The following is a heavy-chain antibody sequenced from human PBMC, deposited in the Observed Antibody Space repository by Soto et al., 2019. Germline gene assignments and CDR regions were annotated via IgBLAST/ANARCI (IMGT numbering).Heavy chain of an antibody. V-gene: IGHV3-33*01. J-gene: IGHJ4*02. CDR3: ASYRARYDFWSGYFDY. D-gene: IGHD3-3*01. Sequence: QVQLVESGGGVVQPGRSLRLSCAASGFTFSSYGMHWVRQAPGKGLEWVAVIWYDGSNKYYADSVKGRFTISRDNSKNTLYLQMNSLRAEDTAVYYCASYRARYDFWSGYFDYWGQGTLVTVSS. CDR2: IWYDGSNK. CDR1: GFTFSSYG.